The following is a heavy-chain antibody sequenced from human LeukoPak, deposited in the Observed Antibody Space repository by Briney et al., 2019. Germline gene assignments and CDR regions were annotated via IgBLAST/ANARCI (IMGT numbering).Heavy chain of an antibody. Sequence: GGSLRLSCAASGFTFSSYAMSWVRQAPGKGLEWGSAISGSGGSTYYADSVKGRFTISRDNSKNTLYLQMNSLRAEDTAVYYCAKTTRGAYYGGDCPGPFDYWGQGTLVTVSS. D-gene: IGHD2-21*02. CDR2: ISGSGGST. J-gene: IGHJ4*02. V-gene: IGHV3-23*01. CDR3: AKTTRGAYYGGDCPGPFDY. CDR1: GFTFSSYA.